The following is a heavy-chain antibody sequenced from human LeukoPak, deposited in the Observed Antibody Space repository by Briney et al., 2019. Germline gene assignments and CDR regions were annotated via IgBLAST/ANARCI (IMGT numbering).Heavy chain of an antibody. Sequence: QPGGSLRLSCAASGFTFSRFGMHWVRQAPGKGLEWVAVIWYDGSNKYYADSVKGRFTISRDNSKNTLYLQMNSLRAEDTAVYYCAKPRSSGGLYYFDYWGQGTLVTVSS. V-gene: IGHV3-30*02. CDR1: GFTFSRFG. CDR3: AKPRSSGGLYYFDY. D-gene: IGHD2-15*01. CDR2: IWYDGSNK. J-gene: IGHJ4*02.